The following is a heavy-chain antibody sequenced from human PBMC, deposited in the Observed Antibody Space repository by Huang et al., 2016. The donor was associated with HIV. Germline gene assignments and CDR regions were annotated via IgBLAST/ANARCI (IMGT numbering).Heavy chain of an antibody. V-gene: IGHV3-74*01. Sequence: EVQLVESGGGLVQPGGSLRLSCAASGFSLSSYWMHWVRQAQGKGLVGVSRSNSDGSSTSYADSGKGLFTISRDNAKNTLYLQMNSLRAEDTAVYYCARDPRIQSWLNFFDYWGQGTLVSVSS. CDR3: ARDPRIQSWLNFFDY. J-gene: IGHJ4*02. CDR1: GFSLSSYW. CDR2: SNSDGSST. D-gene: IGHD3-22*01.